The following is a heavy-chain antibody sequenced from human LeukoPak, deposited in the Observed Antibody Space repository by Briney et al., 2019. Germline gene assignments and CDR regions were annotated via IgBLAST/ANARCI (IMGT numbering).Heavy chain of an antibody. CDR1: GFTFSSYL. Sequence: GGSLRLSRAASGFTFSSYLMSWVRQAPGKGLEWVANIKQDGSEKYYVDSVKGRFTISRDNAKNSLYLQMNSLRAEDTAVYYCARDSTDYGDYVFNYWGQGTLVTVSS. J-gene: IGHJ4*02. D-gene: IGHD4-17*01. V-gene: IGHV3-7*01. CDR3: ARDSTDYGDYVFNY. CDR2: IKQDGSEK.